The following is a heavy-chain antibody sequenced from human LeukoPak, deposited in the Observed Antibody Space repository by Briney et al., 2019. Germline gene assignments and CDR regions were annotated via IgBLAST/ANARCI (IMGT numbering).Heavy chain of an antibody. CDR3: ARVPSNYYGSGSPFAY. V-gene: IGHV1-2*04. J-gene: IGHJ4*02. CDR2: INAKSGGT. D-gene: IGHD3-10*01. CDR1: GYTFTDYY. Sequence: GASVKVSCKASGYTFTDYYMHWVRQAPGQGLEWMGWINAKSGGTKYAQKFQGWVTMTRDTSISTAYLELSRLKSDDTAVYYCARVPSNYYGSGSPFAYWGQGTLLTVSS.